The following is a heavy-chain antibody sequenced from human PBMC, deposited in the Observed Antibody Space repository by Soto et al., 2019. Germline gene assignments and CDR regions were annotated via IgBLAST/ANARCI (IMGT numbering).Heavy chain of an antibody. CDR3: AIVGYSGYDFCYYGMDV. D-gene: IGHD5-12*01. CDR1: GGTFSSYA. Sequence: GASVKVSCKASGGTFSSYAISWVRQAPGQGLEWMGGIIPIFGTANYAQKFQGRVTITADESTSTAYMELSSLRSEDTAVYYCAIVGYSGYDFCYYGMDVWGQGTTVTVSS. V-gene: IGHV1-69*13. J-gene: IGHJ6*02. CDR2: IIPIFGTA.